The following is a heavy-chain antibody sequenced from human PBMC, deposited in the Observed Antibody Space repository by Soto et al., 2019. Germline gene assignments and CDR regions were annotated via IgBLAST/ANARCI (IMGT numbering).Heavy chain of an antibody. CDR3: ARDKITGLFDY. CDR2: ISHTGRT. CDR1: GDSVSSPSNS. Sequence: PSETLSLTCGVSGDSVSSPSNSWGWIRQPPGKGLECIGYISHTGRTFYNPSVKSRVTTSVDRSKNQFSLTLTSVTAADTAVYYCARDKITGLFDYWGQGTLVTVSS. J-gene: IGHJ4*02. V-gene: IGHV4-30-2*01. D-gene: IGHD2-8*02.